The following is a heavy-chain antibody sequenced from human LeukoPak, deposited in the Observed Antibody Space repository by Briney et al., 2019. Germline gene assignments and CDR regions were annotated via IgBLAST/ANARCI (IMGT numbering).Heavy chain of an antibody. V-gene: IGHV1-8*01. Sequence: GASVKVSCKASGYTFTSYDINWVRQATGQGLEWMGWMNPNSGNTGYAQKFQGRVTMTRNTSISTAYMELSSLRSEDTAVYYCASGGKHRGYYDILTGGYGMDVWGQGTTVTVSS. CDR2: MNPNSGNT. D-gene: IGHD3-9*01. CDR1: GYTFTSYD. CDR3: ASGGKHRGYYDILTGGYGMDV. J-gene: IGHJ6*02.